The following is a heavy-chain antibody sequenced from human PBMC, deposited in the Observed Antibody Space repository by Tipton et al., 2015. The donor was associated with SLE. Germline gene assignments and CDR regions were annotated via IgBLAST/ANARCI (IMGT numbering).Heavy chain of an antibody. CDR1: GGSFSGYY. CDR3: ARGTSDAFDI. CDR2: INHSGST. J-gene: IGHJ3*02. Sequence: TLSLTCAVYGGSFSGYYWSWIRQPPGKGLEWIGEINHSGSTSYNPSLQSRVTISVDTSKSQFSLNLSSVTAADTAVYYCARGTSDAFDIWGQGTMVTVSS. V-gene: IGHV4-34*01.